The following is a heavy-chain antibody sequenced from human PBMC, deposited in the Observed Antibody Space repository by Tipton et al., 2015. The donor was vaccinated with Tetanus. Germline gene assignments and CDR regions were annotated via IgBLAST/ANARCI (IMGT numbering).Heavy chain of an antibody. Sequence: TLSLTCSVSDGSVTPYYWSWIRQAAGKGPEWIGRIYSTGATTYNPSLKSRVGISIDTSKNQFSLNLASVTAADTAVYYCAKERGWPWYFDYWGQGILVTVSS. CDR1: DGSVTPYY. J-gene: IGHJ4*02. D-gene: IGHD2-15*01. V-gene: IGHV4-4*07. CDR2: IYSTGAT. CDR3: AKERGWPWYFDY.